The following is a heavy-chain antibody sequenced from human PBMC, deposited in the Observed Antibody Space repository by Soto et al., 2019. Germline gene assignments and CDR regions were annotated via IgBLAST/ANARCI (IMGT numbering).Heavy chain of an antibody. J-gene: IGHJ4*02. V-gene: IGHV1-69*01. Sequence: QVQLVQSGAEVKKPGSSVKVSCKASGGTFSSYAISWVRQAPGQGLEWMGGIIPIFGTANYAQKFQGRVTITADESTSTAYMELSSLRSEDTAMYYCARAPQDSMYYYDSSGYYYGHWGQGTLVTVSS. CDR1: GGTFSSYA. CDR2: IIPIFGTA. D-gene: IGHD3-22*01. CDR3: ARAPQDSMYYYDSSGYYYGH.